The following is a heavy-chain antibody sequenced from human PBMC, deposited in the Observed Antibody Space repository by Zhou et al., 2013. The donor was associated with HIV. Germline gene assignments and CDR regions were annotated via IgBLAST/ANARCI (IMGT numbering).Heavy chain of an antibody. Sequence: QVQLQESGPGLVKPSETLSLTCTVSSGSIYSQYWTWIRQPPGKALEWLGYVYSGGTTNYNPSLKGRVSMSVDTSKSQFFLNLNSVTAADTALYFCARYLRGSVYHLDYWGQGSWSPSRQ. CDR1: SGSIYSQY. J-gene: IGHJ4*02. CDR3: ARYLRGSVYHLDY. V-gene: IGHV4-59*11. D-gene: IGHD5-12*01. CDR2: VYSGGTT.